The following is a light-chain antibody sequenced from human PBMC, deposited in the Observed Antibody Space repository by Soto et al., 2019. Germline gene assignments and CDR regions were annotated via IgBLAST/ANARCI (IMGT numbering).Light chain of an antibody. CDR3: CSYEGIYSSYV. J-gene: IGLJ1*01. Sequence: QSALTQPRSVSGSPGQSVTISCTGTSSNVGGYNYVSWYQQHPGKVPKLLIYDVSKRPSGVPDLFSGSKYGNTASLTISGLQAEDEADYYCCSYEGIYSSYVFGTGTKLTVL. V-gene: IGLV2-11*01. CDR1: SSNVGGYNY. CDR2: DVS.